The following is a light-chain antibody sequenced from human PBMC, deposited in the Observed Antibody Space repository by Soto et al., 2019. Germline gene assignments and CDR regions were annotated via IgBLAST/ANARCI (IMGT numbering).Light chain of an antibody. CDR1: ESIDNW. Sequence: DIQMTQSPSTLSASVGDTVTITCRASESIDNWLAWYQQKPGKAPKLLIFAASTLVRGVPSRFSGSGSGTDFTLTISCLQSEDFATYYCQQYYSYPHTFGQGTKLEIK. V-gene: IGKV1-5*01. CDR3: QQYYSYPHT. J-gene: IGKJ2*01. CDR2: AAS.